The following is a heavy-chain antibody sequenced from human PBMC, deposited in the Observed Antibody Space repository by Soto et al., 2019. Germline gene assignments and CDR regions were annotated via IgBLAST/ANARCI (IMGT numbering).Heavy chain of an antibody. CDR3: ARDGGAYCGGDCYPRAFDI. Sequence: ALSLSCSASGFTFISYGMHWGRQAPGKGLEGGAVIWYDGSNKYYEDSVKGRFTISRDNYKNTLYLQMNSLRAEDTAVYYCARDGGAYCGGDCYPRAFDIWGQGTMVTVSS. D-gene: IGHD2-21*02. CDR2: IWYDGSNK. J-gene: IGHJ3*02. V-gene: IGHV3-33*01. CDR1: GFTFISYG.